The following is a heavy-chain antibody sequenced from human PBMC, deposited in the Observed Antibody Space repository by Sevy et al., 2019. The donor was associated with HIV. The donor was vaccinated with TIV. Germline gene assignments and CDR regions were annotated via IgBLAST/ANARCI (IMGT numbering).Heavy chain of an antibody. D-gene: IGHD2-2*01. CDR3: ARDTVVVPAALAY. CDR2: FDSQDGET. CDR1: GYTLTKLS. V-gene: IGHV1-24*01. Sequence: ASVKVSCKVSGYTLTKLSIHWVRQAPGKGLEWMGDFDSQDGETIYSQRFQGRVTMTVDTPTDTAYMDLSSLTSEDTAVYYCARDTVVVPAALAYWGQGTLVTVSS. J-gene: IGHJ4*02.